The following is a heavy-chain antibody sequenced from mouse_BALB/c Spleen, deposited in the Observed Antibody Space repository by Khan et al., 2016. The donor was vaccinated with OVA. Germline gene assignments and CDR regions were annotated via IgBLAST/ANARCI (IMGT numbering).Heavy chain of an antibody. V-gene: IGHV3-2*02. Sequence: EVQLQESGPGLVKPSQSLSLTCPVTCYSITSGYAWNWIRQFPGNKLDWMGYISYSGVTSYTPSLKSRISITRDTSKNQFFLQLNSVTTEDTATYYCARGNYYGYYFDYWGQGTTRTVSS. D-gene: IGHD1-1*01. CDR2: ISYSGVT. CDR1: CYSITSGYA. CDR3: ARGNYYGYYFDY. J-gene: IGHJ2*01.